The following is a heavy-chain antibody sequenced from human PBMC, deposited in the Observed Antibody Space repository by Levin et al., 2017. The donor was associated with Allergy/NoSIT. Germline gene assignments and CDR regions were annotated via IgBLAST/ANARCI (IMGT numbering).Heavy chain of an antibody. D-gene: IGHD2-21*02. CDR2: ISYDGSKK. Sequence: HTGGSLRLSCAASGFTFSRYALHWVRQAPGKGLEWVALISYDGSKKYYADSVKGRFTISRDNAKNTLYLQMNSLRAEDTAVYYSARAYIVVVTATDAFDIWGQGTMVTVSA. CDR3: ARAYIVVVTATDAFDI. J-gene: IGHJ3*02. V-gene: IGHV3-30-3*01. CDR1: GFTFSRYA.